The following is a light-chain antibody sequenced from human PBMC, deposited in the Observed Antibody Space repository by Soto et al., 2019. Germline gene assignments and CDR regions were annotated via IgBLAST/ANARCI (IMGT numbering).Light chain of an antibody. V-gene: IGLV2-14*01. CDR2: DVS. CDR3: SSYTSSSTLMV. CDR1: SSDVGGYNY. J-gene: IGLJ2*01. Sequence: QSVLTQPASVSGSPGQSSTISCTGTSSDVGGYNYVSWYQQHPGKAPKLMIYDVSNRPSGVSNRFSGSKSGNTTSLTISGLQAADEADYYCSSYTSSSTLMVFSGGTKLTVL.